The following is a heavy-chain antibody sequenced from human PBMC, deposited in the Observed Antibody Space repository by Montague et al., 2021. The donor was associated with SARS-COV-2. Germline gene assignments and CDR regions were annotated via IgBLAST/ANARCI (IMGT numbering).Heavy chain of an antibody. CDR1: GDSISRNNLY. D-gene: IGHD2-2*01. Sequence: TLSLTCTPSGDSISRNNLYWTWIRQPAGKGLEWIGRISTTGSPEYNPSLKSRVTLSLDTSKNQFSLRLSSVTAADTAMYYCTIEGHITTICSGCPRNWFDPWGQGTLVTVSS. CDR3: TIEGHITTICSGCPRNWFDP. J-gene: IGHJ5*02. CDR2: ISTTGSP. V-gene: IGHV4-61*02.